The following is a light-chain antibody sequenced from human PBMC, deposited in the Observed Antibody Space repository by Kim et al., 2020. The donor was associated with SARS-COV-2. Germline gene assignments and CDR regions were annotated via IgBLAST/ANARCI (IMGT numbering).Light chain of an antibody. CDR2: AAS. J-gene: IGKJ4*01. CDR1: QGISSY. CDR3: QQLNSYPLT. V-gene: IGKV1-9*01. Sequence: ASVRERVTITCRASQGISSYLAWYQQKPWKAPKLLIYAASTLQSGVPSRFSGSGSGTDFTLTISSLQPEDFATYYCQQLNSYPLTFGGGTKVDIK.